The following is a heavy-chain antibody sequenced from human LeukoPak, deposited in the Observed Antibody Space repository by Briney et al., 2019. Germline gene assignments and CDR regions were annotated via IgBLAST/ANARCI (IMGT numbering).Heavy chain of an antibody. J-gene: IGHJ4*02. Sequence: GGSLRLSCAASGFTFSDNYMSWIRQAPGKGLVWVSYISGSGATMNYADSVKGRFTISRDNAKNSLYLQMNSLRAEDTAVYYCARDSPDFDYWGQGTLVTVSS. CDR2: ISGSGATM. CDR1: GFTFSDNY. CDR3: ARDSPDFDY. V-gene: IGHV3-11*01.